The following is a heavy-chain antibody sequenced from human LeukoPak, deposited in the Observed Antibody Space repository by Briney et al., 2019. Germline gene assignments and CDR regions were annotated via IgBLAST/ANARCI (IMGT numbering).Heavy chain of an antibody. V-gene: IGHV3-23*01. CDR3: AKASYYYDSSGYGY. Sequence: PGGSLRLSCAASGFTFSSYAMSWVRQAPGKGLEWVSAISGSGGSTYYADSVKGRFTISRDNSKNTLYPQMNSLRAEDTAVYYCAKASYYYDSSGYGYWGQGTLVTVSS. D-gene: IGHD3-22*01. CDR1: GFTFSSYA. CDR2: ISGSGGST. J-gene: IGHJ4*02.